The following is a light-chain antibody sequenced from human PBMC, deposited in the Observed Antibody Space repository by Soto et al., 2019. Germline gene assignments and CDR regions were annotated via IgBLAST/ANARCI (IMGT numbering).Light chain of an antibody. V-gene: IGLV2-23*02. CDR1: SSDIGRYNL. CDR3: CSHAGRGSVL. Sequence: QSVLAQPASVSGSPGQSITISCTGTSSDIGRYNLVSWYQQYPGEAPKLVIYDVTKRPSGVSDRFSASKSGNTASLTISGLQAEDEADYYCCSHAGRGSVLFGGGNKLTVL. J-gene: IGLJ2*01. CDR2: DVT.